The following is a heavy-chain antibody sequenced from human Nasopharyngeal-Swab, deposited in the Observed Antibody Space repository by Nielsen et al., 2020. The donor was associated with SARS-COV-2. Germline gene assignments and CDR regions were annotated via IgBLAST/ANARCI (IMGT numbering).Heavy chain of an antibody. CDR2: IGTAGDT. J-gene: IGHJ6*02. V-gene: IGHV3-13*01. CDR1: RFTFSSYD. D-gene: IGHD3-10*01. Sequence: GGSLRLSCAASRFTFSSYDMHWVRQATGKGLEWVSAIGTAGDTYYPGSVKGRFTISRENAKNSLYLQMNSLRAGDTAVYYCARASPYYYGSGSYSRDYYYGMDVWGQGTTVTVSS. CDR3: ARASPYYYGSGSYSRDYYYGMDV.